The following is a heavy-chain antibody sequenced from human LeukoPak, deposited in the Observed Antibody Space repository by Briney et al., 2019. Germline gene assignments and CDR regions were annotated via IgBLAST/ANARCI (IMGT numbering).Heavy chain of an antibody. V-gene: IGHV3-23*01. CDR2: VYSDDTT. Sequence: GGSLRLSCTASGFTFSSYAMNWVRQAPGKGLEWVSVVYSDDTTYYADSVKGRFTISRDNSKNTLYLQMNNLRAEDTAVYYCARGGGYYAIDYWGQGTLVTVSS. D-gene: IGHD1-26*01. CDR3: ARGGGYYAIDY. CDR1: GFTFSSYA. J-gene: IGHJ4*02.